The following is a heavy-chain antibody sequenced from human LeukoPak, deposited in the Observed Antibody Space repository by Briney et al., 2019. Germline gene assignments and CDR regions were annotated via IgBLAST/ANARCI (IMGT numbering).Heavy chain of an antibody. V-gene: IGHV4-38-2*02. D-gene: IGHD3-9*01. CDR3: ARGGLRYSDWLLYLYGYFDY. CDR1: GYSISSGYY. Sequence: SETLSLTCTVSGYSISSGYYWGWIRQPPGKGLEWIGSIYHSGSTYYNPSLKTRVTISVDTSKNQFSLKLSSVTAADTAVYYCARGGLRYSDWLLYLYGYFDYWGQGTLVTVSS. CDR2: IYHSGST. J-gene: IGHJ4*02.